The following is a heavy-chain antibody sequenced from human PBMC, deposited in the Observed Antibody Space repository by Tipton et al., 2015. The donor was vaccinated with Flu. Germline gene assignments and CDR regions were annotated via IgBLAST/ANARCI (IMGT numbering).Heavy chain of an antibody. D-gene: IGHD6-6*01. Sequence: TLSLTCTVSGGSISSSSYYWSWIRQHPGKGLEWIGYIYYSGSTHYNPSLKSRVTISVDTSKNHFSLKLSSVTAADTAVYYCASYSSSYFDYWGQGTLVTVSS. CDR1: GGSISSSSYY. CDR2: IYYSGST. V-gene: IGHV4-31*03. CDR3: ASYSSSYFDY. J-gene: IGHJ4*02.